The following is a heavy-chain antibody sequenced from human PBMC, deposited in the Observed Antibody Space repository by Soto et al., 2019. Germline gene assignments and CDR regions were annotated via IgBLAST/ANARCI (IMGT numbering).Heavy chain of an antibody. D-gene: IGHD1-26*01. CDR2: IIPVFATT. CDR3: ARDRVGSEQNWFDP. CDR1: GGLFSTYA. V-gene: IGHV1-69*13. Sequence: SVKVSCKASGGLFSTYAISWVRQAPGQGLEWMGGIIPVFATTYHAEKFEGRVTITADESTNTAYMELSSLRSEDTAVYYCARDRVGSEQNWFDPWGQGTLVTVSS. J-gene: IGHJ5*02.